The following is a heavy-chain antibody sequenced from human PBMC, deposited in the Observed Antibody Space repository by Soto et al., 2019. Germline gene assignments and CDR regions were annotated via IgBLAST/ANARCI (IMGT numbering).Heavy chain of an antibody. CDR3: ARDLAGNKLGVELRLSDY. J-gene: IGHJ4*02. Sequence: QVPLVQSGAEVKKPGASVKVSCKASGYTFTSYGISWVRQAPGQGLEWMGWIGAYNGNTNYAQKLQGRVTMTTDTSTSTAYMELRSLRSDDTAVYYWARDLAGNKLGVELRLSDYWGQGTLVTVSS. V-gene: IGHV1-18*01. CDR2: IGAYNGNT. D-gene: IGHD3-16*01. CDR1: GYTFTSYG.